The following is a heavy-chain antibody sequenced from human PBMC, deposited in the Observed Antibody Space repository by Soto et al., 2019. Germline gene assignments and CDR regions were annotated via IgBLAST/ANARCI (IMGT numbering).Heavy chain of an antibody. CDR1: GYSFTSYW. D-gene: IGHD1-7*01. V-gene: IGHV5-51*01. Sequence: GESLKISCKGSGYSFTSYWIGWVRQMPGKGLEWMGIIYPGDSDTRYSPSFQGQVTISADKSISTAYLQWSSLKASDTAMYYCARHYTRNYVVYYYYMDVWGKGTTVTV. J-gene: IGHJ6*03. CDR2: IYPGDSDT. CDR3: ARHYTRNYVVYYYYMDV.